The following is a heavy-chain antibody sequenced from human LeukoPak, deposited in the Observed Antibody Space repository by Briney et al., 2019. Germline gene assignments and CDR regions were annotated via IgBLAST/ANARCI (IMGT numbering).Heavy chain of an antibody. D-gene: IGHD1-26*01. CDR2: FDPEDGET. J-gene: IGHJ4*02. Sequence: ASVKVSCKVSGYTLTELSMHWVRQAPGKGLEWKGGFDPEDGETIYAQKFQGRVTMTEDTSTDTAYMELSSLRSEDTAVYYCATGLFSGSYPPVGYWGQGTLVTVSS. V-gene: IGHV1-24*01. CDR3: ATGLFSGSYPPVGY. CDR1: GYTLTELS.